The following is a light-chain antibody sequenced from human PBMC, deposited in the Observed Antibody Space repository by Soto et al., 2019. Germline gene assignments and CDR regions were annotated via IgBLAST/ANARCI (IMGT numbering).Light chain of an antibody. CDR2: EVS. CDR3: SSYTTSTIRV. V-gene: IGLV2-14*01. J-gene: IGLJ3*02. Sequence: QSALTQPASVSGSPGQSITLSCTGTNSDVGGYNYVSWYQQHPGKAPKLIIYEVSKRPSGVSSRFSGSKSGNTASLTISGLQAEDEADYYCSSYTTSTIRVFGGGTKVTVL. CDR1: NSDVGGYNY.